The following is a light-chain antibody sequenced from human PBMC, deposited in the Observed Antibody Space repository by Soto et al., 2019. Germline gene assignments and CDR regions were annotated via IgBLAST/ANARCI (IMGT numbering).Light chain of an antibody. V-gene: IGLV2-14*01. CDR2: EVT. Sequence: QYVLTQPACVSGSPGQSITISCTGTSGDIGSYNRVSWYQQHPGKAPKLIIYEVTDRPSGVSNRFSGSKSGNTASLTISGLQAEDEAEYYCSSYTNINTRACVFGTGTKVTVL. CDR3: SSYTNINTRACV. CDR1: SGDIGSYNR. J-gene: IGLJ1*01.